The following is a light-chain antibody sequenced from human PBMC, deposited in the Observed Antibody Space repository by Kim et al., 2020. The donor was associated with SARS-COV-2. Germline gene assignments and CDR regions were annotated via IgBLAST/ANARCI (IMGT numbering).Light chain of an antibody. CDR3: QQYDTSPSWT. J-gene: IGKJ1*01. Sequence: ERAALSCRASHTGSSSYLAWYQQKPGQAPRLLMYGTSKRATGIPDRFSGSGSGSGTDFTLTINRLEPEDFAVYYCQQYDTSPSWTFGPGTKVDIK. CDR1: HTGSSSY. V-gene: IGKV3-20*01. CDR2: GTS.